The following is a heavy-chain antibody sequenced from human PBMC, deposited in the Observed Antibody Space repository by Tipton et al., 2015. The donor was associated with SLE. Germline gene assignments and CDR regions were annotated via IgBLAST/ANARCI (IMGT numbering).Heavy chain of an antibody. Sequence: TLSLTCTVSGGSISSGSYYWTWIRQPAGKGLEWIGRISTSGSTNYNPSLKSRVTISVGTSKNQFSLKLSSVTAADTAVYYCARDHSKGFDSWGRGTLVTVSS. CDR2: ISTSGST. J-gene: IGHJ4*02. CDR3: ARDHSKGFDS. V-gene: IGHV4-61*02. CDR1: GGSISSGSYY. D-gene: IGHD2/OR15-2a*01.